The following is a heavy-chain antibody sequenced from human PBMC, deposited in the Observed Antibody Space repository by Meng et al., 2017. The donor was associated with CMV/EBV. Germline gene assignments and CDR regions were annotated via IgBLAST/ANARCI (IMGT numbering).Heavy chain of an antibody. CDR1: GFTFSSYA. D-gene: IGHD2-21*01. CDR2: IDSSGA. V-gene: IGHV3-23*05. J-gene: IGHJ5*02. CDR3: AKLIGNTRVDH. Sequence: GESLKISSAASGFTFSSYAMSWVRQTPGKGLEWVSTIDSSGAYIADSVKVRFTVSRDNFKHTLDLQMNSLRVEDAATYYCAKLIGNTRVDHWGQGTQVTVSS.